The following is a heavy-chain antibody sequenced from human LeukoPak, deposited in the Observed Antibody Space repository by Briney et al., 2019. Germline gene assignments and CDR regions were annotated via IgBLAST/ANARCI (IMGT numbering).Heavy chain of an antibody. Sequence: PGGSLSLSCAASGFTFSSYTMNWVRQAPGKGLEWVSYISSSSTIYYADSVKGRFTISRDNAKNSLYLQMNSLRADDTAVYYCARGFGYGDYGWASGQGTLVTVSS. J-gene: IGHJ5*02. CDR2: ISSSSTI. CDR1: GFTFSSYT. V-gene: IGHV3-48*04. D-gene: IGHD4-17*01. CDR3: ARGFGYGDYGWA.